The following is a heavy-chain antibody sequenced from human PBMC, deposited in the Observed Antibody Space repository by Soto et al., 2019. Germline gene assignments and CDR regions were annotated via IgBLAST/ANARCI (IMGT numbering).Heavy chain of an antibody. V-gene: IGHV4-30-4*01. CDR3: ARIRFGYDSSGYDY. Sequence: QVQLQESGPGLVKPSQTLSLTCTVSGGSISSGDYYWSWIRQPPGKGLEWIGYIYYSGSTYYNPSLKSRFTISVDTSKTQFSLKLSSVTAADTAVYYCARIRFGYDSSGYDYWGQGTLVTVSS. CDR1: GGSISSGDYY. D-gene: IGHD3-22*01. J-gene: IGHJ4*02. CDR2: IYYSGST.